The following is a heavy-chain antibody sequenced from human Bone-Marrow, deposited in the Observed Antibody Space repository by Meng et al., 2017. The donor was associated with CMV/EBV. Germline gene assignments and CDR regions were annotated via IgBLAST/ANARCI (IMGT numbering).Heavy chain of an antibody. J-gene: IGHJ4*02. CDR2: ISSSSSYI. CDR3: ARVPQGGEVAQGGY. V-gene: IGHV3-21*01. CDR1: GFTFSSYS. D-gene: IGHD3-10*01. Sequence: GESLKISCAASGFTFSSYSMNWVRQAPGKGLEWVSSISSSSSYIYYADSVKGRFTISRDNAKNSLYLQMNSLRAEDTAVYYCARVPQGGEVAQGGYWGQGTLVTVSS.